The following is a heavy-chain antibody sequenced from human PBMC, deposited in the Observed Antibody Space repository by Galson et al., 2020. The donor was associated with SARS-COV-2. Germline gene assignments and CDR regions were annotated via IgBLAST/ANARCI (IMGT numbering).Heavy chain of an antibody. D-gene: IGHD6-13*01. Sequence: GGSLRLSCAASEFAFSSYGMHWVRQAPGKGLEWVAFIRYDGSDKYYADSVEGRFTISRDKTTSTLYLQMNSLRPEDTAVYYCAKDQRGSSWYLYGVDVWGQGTTVTVS. CDR3: AKDQRGSSWYLYGVDV. V-gene: IGHV3-30*02. CDR2: IRYDGSDK. J-gene: IGHJ6*02. CDR1: EFAFSSYG.